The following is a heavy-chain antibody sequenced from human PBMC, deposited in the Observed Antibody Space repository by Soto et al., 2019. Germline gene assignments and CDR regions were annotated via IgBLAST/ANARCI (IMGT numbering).Heavy chain of an antibody. Sequence: ASVKVSCKASGYTFTSYGISWVRQAPGQGLEWMGWISAYNGNTNYAQKLQGRVTMTTDTSTSTAYMELRSLRSDDTAVYYCARDFPQRIGWQLAGDAFDIWGQGTMVTVSS. J-gene: IGHJ3*02. V-gene: IGHV1-18*01. CDR3: ARDFPQRIGWQLAGDAFDI. CDR1: GYTFTSYG. D-gene: IGHD6-6*01. CDR2: ISAYNGNT.